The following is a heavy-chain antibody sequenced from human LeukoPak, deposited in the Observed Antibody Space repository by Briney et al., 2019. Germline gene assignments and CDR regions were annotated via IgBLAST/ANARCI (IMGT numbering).Heavy chain of an antibody. CDR1: GGSISSYY. D-gene: IGHD3-10*01. CDR3: ARGTYYYGSGRIDY. Sequence: SETLSLTCTVSGGSISSYYWSWIRQPPGKGLEWIGEINHSGSTNYNPSLKSRVTISVDTSKNQFSLKLSSVTAADTAVYYCARGTYYYGSGRIDYWGQGTLVTVSS. CDR2: INHSGST. V-gene: IGHV4-34*01. J-gene: IGHJ4*02.